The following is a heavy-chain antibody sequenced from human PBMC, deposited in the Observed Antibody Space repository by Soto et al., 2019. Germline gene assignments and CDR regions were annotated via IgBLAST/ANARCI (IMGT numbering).Heavy chain of an antibody. CDR2: IYYSGST. CDR1: GGSISSGGYY. J-gene: IGHJ4*02. D-gene: IGHD3-10*01. CDR3: ARGTRWVTMVRGVTFDY. V-gene: IGHV4-31*03. Sequence: QVQLQESGPGLVKPSQTLSLTCTVSGGSISSGGYYWSWIRQHPVKGLEWIGYIYYSGSTYYNPSLKSRVTISVDTSKNQFSLKLSSVTAADTAVYYCARGTRWVTMVRGVTFDYWGQGTLVTVSS.